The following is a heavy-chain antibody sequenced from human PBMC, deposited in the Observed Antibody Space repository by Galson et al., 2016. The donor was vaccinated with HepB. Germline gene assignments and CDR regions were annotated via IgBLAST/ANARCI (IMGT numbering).Heavy chain of an antibody. D-gene: IGHD6-13*01. Sequence: SVKVSCKASGYTFTAYSIHWVRQAPGQGLEWMGWVNSNSGGTKYAQKFQGRVTLTRDTSTNTAYMELSRLGSDDTAVYYCARDLTRSSWIDYWGQGTLVTVSS. CDR1: GYTFTAYS. CDR2: VNSNSGGT. J-gene: IGHJ4*02. CDR3: ARDLTRSSWIDY. V-gene: IGHV1-2*02.